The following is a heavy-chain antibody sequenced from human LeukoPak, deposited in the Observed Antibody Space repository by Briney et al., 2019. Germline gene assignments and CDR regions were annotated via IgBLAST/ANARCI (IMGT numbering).Heavy chain of an antibody. CDR3: TTSPYMALYYGTFFDY. D-gene: IGHD3-10*01. Sequence: WIRQPPGKGLEWVARIRSKTDSGTTDYAAPVKGRFSISRDDSKNTVYLQMNSLKTEDTAVYYCTTSPYMALYYGTFFDYWGQGTLVTVSS. J-gene: IGHJ4*02. CDR2: IRSKTDSGTT. V-gene: IGHV3-15*01.